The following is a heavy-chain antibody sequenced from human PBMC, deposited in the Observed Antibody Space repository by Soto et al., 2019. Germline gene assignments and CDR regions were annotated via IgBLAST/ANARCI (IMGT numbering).Heavy chain of an antibody. D-gene: IGHD4-17*01. CDR2: IYYSGST. CDR3: ARVTTLFYGMDV. CDR1: GGSISSGGYY. V-gene: IGHV4-31*03. Sequence: QVQPQESGPGLVKPSQTLSLTCTVSGGSISSGGYYWSWIRQHPGKGLEWIGYIYYSGSTYYNPSLKRRVTIAVDTSKNQFSLKLSSVTAADTAVYYCARVTTLFYGMDVWGQGTTVTVSS. J-gene: IGHJ6*02.